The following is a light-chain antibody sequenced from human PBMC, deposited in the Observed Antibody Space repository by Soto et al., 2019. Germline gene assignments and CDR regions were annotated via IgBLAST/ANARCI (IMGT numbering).Light chain of an antibody. Sequence: VLTQSPGTLSLSPGDRATLSCRASQSVSSSYLAWYQQKPGQAPRLLIYGASSRATRIPDRVSGSGSGTDFTLTISGLEPEDSAVHYCQQYGNSRGTLGPAPKV. CDR2: GAS. J-gene: IGKJ1*01. CDR3: QQYGNSRGT. V-gene: IGKV3-20*01. CDR1: QSVSSSY.